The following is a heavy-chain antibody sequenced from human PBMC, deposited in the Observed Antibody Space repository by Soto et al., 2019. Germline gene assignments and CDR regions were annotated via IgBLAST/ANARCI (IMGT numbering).Heavy chain of an antibody. D-gene: IGHD1-26*01. CDR2: MSYDGSKK. CDR1: GFTFSNYG. V-gene: IGHV3-30*18. CDR3: AKGGGGSYLYFDY. J-gene: IGHJ4*02. Sequence: GGSLRLSCAASGFTFSNYGMHWVRQAPGKGLEWVALMSYDGSKKYYADSVKGRFTISRDKSKNTLYLQMNSLRAEDTAVYYCAKGGGGSYLYFDYWGQGTLVTVSS.